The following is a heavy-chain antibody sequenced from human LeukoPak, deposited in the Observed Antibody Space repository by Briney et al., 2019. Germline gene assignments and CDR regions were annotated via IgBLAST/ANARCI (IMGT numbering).Heavy chain of an antibody. D-gene: IGHD3-10*01. Sequence: PGGSLRLSCAASGFTVSSNYMSWVRQAPGKGLEWVSVIYSGGSTYYADSVKGRFTISRDNSKNTLCLQMNSLRAEDTAVYYCARDYGSGLLDYWGQGTLVTVSS. V-gene: IGHV3-53*01. CDR3: ARDYGSGLLDY. J-gene: IGHJ4*02. CDR2: IYSGGST. CDR1: GFTVSSNY.